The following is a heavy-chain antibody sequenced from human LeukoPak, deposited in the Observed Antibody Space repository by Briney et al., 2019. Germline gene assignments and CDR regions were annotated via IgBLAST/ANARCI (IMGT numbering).Heavy chain of an antibody. D-gene: IGHD6-13*01. J-gene: IGHJ4*02. CDR2: IYDSGST. Sequence: SETLSLTCTVSGGSISSGEYYWSWIRQPPGKGLEWIGYIYDSGSTYYNPSLKSRVTISVDTSKNQFSLKLSSVTAADTAVYYCARSSPISSSADYWGQGTLVTVSS. CDR1: GGSISSGEYY. V-gene: IGHV4-30-4*08. CDR3: ARSSPISSSADY.